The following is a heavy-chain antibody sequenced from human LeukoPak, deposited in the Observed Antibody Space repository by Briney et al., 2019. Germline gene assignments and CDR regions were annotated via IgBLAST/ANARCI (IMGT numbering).Heavy chain of an antibody. J-gene: IGHJ4*02. CDR2: IWYDGSNK. CDR1: GFTFSSYG. V-gene: IGHV3-33*03. D-gene: IGHD3-22*01. Sequence: PGGSLRLSCAASGFTFSSYGMRWVRQAPGKGLEWVAVIWYDGSNKYYADSVKGRFTISRDNAKDSLYLQMNSLRAEDTAVYYCARVYYDSSGYYYVYDYWGQGTLVTVSS. CDR3: ARVYYDSSGYYYVYDY.